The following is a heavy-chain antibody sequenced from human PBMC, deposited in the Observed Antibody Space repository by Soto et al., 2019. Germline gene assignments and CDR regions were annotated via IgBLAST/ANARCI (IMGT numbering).Heavy chain of an antibody. V-gene: IGHV3-49*04. CDR3: TRDLVPAAYYYYGMDV. CDR2: IRSKAYGGTT. J-gene: IGHJ6*02. D-gene: IGHD2-2*01. Sequence: LRLSCTASGFTFGDYAMSWVRQAPGKGLEWVGFIRSKAYGGTTEYAASVKGRFTISRDDSKSIAYLQMNSLKTEDTAVYYCTRDLVPAAYYYYGMDVWGQGTTVTVSS. CDR1: GFTFGDYA.